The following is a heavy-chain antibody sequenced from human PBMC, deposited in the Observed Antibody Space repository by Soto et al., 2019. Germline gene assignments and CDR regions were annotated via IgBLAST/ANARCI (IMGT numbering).Heavy chain of an antibody. J-gene: IGHJ4*02. CDR3: ARGSWGPLQEG. V-gene: IGHV4-34*01. CDR2: INHSGST. D-gene: IGHD1-26*01. Sequence: RIRQPPGKGLEWIGEINHSGSTNYNPSLKSRVTISVDTSKNQFSLKLSSVTAADTAVYYCARGSWGPLQEGWGQGTLVTVSS.